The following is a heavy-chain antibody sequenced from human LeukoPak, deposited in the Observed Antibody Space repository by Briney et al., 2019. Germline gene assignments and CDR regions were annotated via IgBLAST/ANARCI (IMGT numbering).Heavy chain of an antibody. CDR1: GYSFTTYW. CDR3: ARLWVATLDS. CDR2: IYPGDSDT. D-gene: IGHD5-12*01. V-gene: IGHV5-51*01. J-gene: IGHJ4*02. Sequence: GGSLRLSCKGSGYSFTTYWIGWVRQMPGKGLEWMGIIYPGDSDTRYSPSFQGQVTISADKSISTAYLQWSSLKASDTAMYYCARLWVATLDSWGQGTLVTVSS.